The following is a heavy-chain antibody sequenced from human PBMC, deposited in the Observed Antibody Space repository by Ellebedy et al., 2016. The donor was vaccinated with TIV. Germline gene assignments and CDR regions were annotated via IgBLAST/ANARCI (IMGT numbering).Heavy chain of an antibody. CDR3: GRGIHVIPPWDAFDI. CDR1: GYTFTSYG. D-gene: IGHD2-21*01. J-gene: IGHJ3*02. Sequence: ASVKVSXXASGYTFTSYGISWVRQAPGQGLEWMGWISTYNGNTNYAQKLQGRVTMTTDTSTSTAYMELRSLRSDDTAVYYCGRGIHVIPPWDAFDIWGQGTMVTVSS. CDR2: ISTYNGNT. V-gene: IGHV1-18*01.